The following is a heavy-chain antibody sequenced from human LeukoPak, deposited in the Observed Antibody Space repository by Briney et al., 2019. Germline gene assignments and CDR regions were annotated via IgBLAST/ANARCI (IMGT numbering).Heavy chain of an antibody. J-gene: IGHJ4*02. CDR2: IIPIFGTA. Sequence: SVKVSCKASGGTFSSYAISWVRQAPGQGLEWMGGIIPIFGTANYAQKFQGRVTITADESTSTAYMELSSLRSEDTAMYYCARAPNYYDTLLSNWGPGTLFTVSS. CDR1: GGTFSSYA. V-gene: IGHV1-69*13. CDR3: ARAPNYYDTLLSN. D-gene: IGHD3-22*01.